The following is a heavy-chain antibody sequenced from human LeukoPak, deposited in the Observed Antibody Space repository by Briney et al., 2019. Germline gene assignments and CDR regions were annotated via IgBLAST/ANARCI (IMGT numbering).Heavy chain of an antibody. CDR2: ISYDGSNK. J-gene: IGHJ6*02. V-gene: IGHV3-30*18. CDR1: GFTFSSYG. CDR3: AKGDCSSSSGYAYYNYNRMDF. Sequence: GRSLRLSCAASGFTFSSYGMRWVRQAPGKGLEWVAVISYDGSNKYYADSVKGRFTISRDNSKNTLYLQMNRLRDEDTAVYYTAKGDCSSSSGYAYYNYNRMDFWGQGTMVTVSS. D-gene: IGHD2-2*01.